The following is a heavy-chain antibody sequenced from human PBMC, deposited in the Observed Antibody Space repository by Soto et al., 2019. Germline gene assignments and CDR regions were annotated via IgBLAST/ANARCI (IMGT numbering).Heavy chain of an antibody. D-gene: IGHD2-2*01. CDR3: TSLGYCSSTSCLHYMDV. Sequence: EVQLVESGGGLVQPGGSLKLSCAASGFTFSGSAMHWVRQASGKGLEWVGRITSKANSYATAYAASVKGRFTISRDDSKNTAYLQMNSLKTEDTAVYYCTSLGYCSSTSCLHYMDVWGKGTTVTVSS. CDR2: ITSKANSYAT. J-gene: IGHJ6*03. CDR1: GFTFSGSA. V-gene: IGHV3-73*01.